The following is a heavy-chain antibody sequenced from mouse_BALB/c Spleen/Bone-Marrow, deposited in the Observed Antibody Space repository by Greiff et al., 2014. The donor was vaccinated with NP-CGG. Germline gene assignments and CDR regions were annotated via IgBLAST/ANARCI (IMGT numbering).Heavy chain of an antibody. CDR3: ARPNTDYFDY. V-gene: IGHV5-9-3*01. D-gene: IGHD5-1-1*01. J-gene: IGHJ2*01. CDR1: GFTFSSYA. Sequence: VQLKESGGGLVKPGGSLKLSCAASGFTFSSYAMSWIRQTPEKRLEWVATISSGGNYTYYPDSVKGRFTISRDNAKNTLYLRMSSLRSEDTAMYYCARPNTDYFDYWGQGTTLTVSS. CDR2: ISSGGNYT.